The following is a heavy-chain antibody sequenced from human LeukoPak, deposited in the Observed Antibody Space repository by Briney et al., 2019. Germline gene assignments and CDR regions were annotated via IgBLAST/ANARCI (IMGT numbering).Heavy chain of an antibody. J-gene: IGHJ4*02. D-gene: IGHD5-12*01. Sequence: GGSLRLSCAASGYTFSDYSINWVRQAPGEGLEWISYISSTGGSIYYADSVKGRFTISRDNAKNSLYLQMNSLRAEDTAIYYCTRSRSGSYFDYWGQGSLVTVSS. CDR1: GYTFSDYS. V-gene: IGHV3-48*01. CDR3: TRSRSGSYFDY. CDR2: ISSTGGSI.